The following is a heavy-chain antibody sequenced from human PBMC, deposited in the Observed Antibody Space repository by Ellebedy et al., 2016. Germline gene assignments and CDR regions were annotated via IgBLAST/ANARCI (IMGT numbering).Heavy chain of an antibody. Sequence: GGSLRLSCAASGFTFSSYDMHWVRQATVKGLEWVSTIGTAGDTYYPGSVKGRFTISRENAKNSLYLQMNSLRAEDTAVYYCARDSVYSGFAYWGQGTLVTVSS. CDR1: GFTFSSYD. CDR3: ARDSVYSGFAY. D-gene: IGHD5-12*01. J-gene: IGHJ4*02. CDR2: IGTAGDT. V-gene: IGHV3-13*01.